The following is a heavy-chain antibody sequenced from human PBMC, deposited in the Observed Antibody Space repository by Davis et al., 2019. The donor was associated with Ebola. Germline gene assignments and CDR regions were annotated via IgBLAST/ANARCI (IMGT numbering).Heavy chain of an antibody. CDR3: ASREVGLHNLY. CDR1: GLTFSSYA. Sequence: GGSLRLSCAASGLTFSSYAMSWVRQAPGKGLEWVSAISGSGGSTYYADSVKGRFTISRDNSKNTVYMQMHSLRVEDTAVYYCASREVGLHNLYWGEGTLVSVSS. V-gene: IGHV3-23*01. D-gene: IGHD1-26*01. J-gene: IGHJ4*02. CDR2: ISGSGGST.